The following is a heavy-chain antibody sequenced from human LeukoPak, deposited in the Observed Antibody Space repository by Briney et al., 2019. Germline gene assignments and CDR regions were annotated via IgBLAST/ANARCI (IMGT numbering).Heavy chain of an antibody. J-gene: IGHJ4*02. Sequence: GGSLRLSCAASGFTFSTYAMSWVRQAPGKGLEWVTTISGGCDKQYADHVKGRFTVSRDDSKNTLYLQMNSLRAEDTALYYCAKDVNSSGYYLGFDYWGQGTLVTVSS. D-gene: IGHD3-22*01. CDR1: GFTFSTYA. CDR2: ISGGCDK. CDR3: AKDVNSSGYYLGFDY. V-gene: IGHV3-23*01.